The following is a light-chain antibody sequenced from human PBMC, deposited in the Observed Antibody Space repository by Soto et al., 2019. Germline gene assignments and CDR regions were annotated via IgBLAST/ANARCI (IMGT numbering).Light chain of an antibody. CDR1: QSILYSSNNKNY. Sequence: DIVMTQSPDSLAVSLGERDTINCKSSQSILYSSNNKNYLAWYQQKPGQPPRLLIYWASTRESGVPDRFSGSGSGTDFTLTISSLQAEDVAVYYCQPYYSTPQSFGQGTKVEIK. J-gene: IGKJ1*01. CDR2: WAS. CDR3: QPYYSTPQS. V-gene: IGKV4-1*01.